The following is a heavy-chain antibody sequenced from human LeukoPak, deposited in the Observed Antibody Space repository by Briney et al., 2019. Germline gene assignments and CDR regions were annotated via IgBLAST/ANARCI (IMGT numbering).Heavy chain of an antibody. Sequence: GGSLRLSCAASGFTFSDYYMSWIRQAPGKGLEWVSYISSSGSTIYYAGSAKGRFTISRDNAKNSLYLQMNSLRAEDTAVYYCASPTAIVVVPAAMGGYYYYYGMDVWGQGTTVTVSS. CDR3: ASPTAIVVVPAAMGGYYYYYGMDV. V-gene: IGHV3-11*01. D-gene: IGHD2-2*01. CDR2: ISSSGSTI. J-gene: IGHJ6*02. CDR1: GFTFSDYY.